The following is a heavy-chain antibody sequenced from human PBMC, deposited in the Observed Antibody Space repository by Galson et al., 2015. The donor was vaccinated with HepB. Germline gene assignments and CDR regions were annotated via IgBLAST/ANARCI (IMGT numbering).Heavy chain of an antibody. CDR2: INTNTGNP. CDR3: ARGKRVEQWLTTTAPHMDV. Sequence: SVKVSCKASGYTFTSYAMNWVRQAPGQGLEWMGWINTNTGNPTYAQGFTGRFVFSLDTSVSTAYLQISSLKAEDTAVYYCARGKRVEQWLTTTAPHMDVWGQGTTVTVSS. CDR1: GYTFTSYA. J-gene: IGHJ6*02. D-gene: IGHD6-19*01. V-gene: IGHV7-4-1*02.